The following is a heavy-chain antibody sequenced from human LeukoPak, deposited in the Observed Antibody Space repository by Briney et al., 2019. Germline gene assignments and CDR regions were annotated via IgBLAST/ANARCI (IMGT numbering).Heavy chain of an antibody. CDR3: ARAEVGCRGSRCYPNWFDP. D-gene: IGHD2-15*01. CDR1: GGSISGSY. CDR2: IYYSGST. V-gene: IGHV4-59*01. Sequence: PSETLSLTCTVSGGSISGSYWTWIRQPPGKGLEWIGYIYYSGSTNYNPSLKSRVTISIDTSKNQFSLKLTSVTAADTAVSYCARAEVGCRGSRCYPNWFDPWGQGTLVTVSS. J-gene: IGHJ5*02.